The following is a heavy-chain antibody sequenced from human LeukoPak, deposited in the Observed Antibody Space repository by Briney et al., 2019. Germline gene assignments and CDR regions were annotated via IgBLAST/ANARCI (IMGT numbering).Heavy chain of an antibody. J-gene: IGHJ4*02. Sequence: PSETLSLTCTVSGDSISTYYWSWIRQPPGKGLEWIGYSHYSGITNYNPSLKSRLIISVDTSKNQFSLKLNSVTAADTAVYYCARTTDGGYFDYWGQGTLVTVSS. V-gene: IGHV4-59*08. CDR1: GDSISTYY. CDR3: ARTTDGGYFDY. D-gene: IGHD2/OR15-2a*01. CDR2: SHYSGIT.